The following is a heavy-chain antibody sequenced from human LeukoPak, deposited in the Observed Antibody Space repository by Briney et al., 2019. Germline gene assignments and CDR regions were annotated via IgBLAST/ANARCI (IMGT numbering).Heavy chain of an antibody. CDR3: ARRYCSSTSCYGGVDY. Sequence: PGESLKISFKGSGYSFTSYWIGWVRQMPGKGLEWMGIIYPGDSDTRYSPSFQGQVTISADKSISTAYLQWSRLKASDTAMYYCARRYCSSTSCYGGVDYWGQGTLVTLSS. V-gene: IGHV5-51*01. CDR1: GYSFTSYW. D-gene: IGHD2-2*01. CDR2: IYPGDSDT. J-gene: IGHJ4*02.